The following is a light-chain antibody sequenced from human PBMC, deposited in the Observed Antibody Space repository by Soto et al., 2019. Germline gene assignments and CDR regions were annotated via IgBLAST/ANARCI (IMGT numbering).Light chain of an antibody. CDR2: AAS. CDR3: KKYNSAPLT. V-gene: IGKV1-27*01. Sequence: DIQMTQSPSSLSASVGDRVTITCRASQGIRNYLAWYQQKPGKVPKLLIYAASTLQSGVPSRFSGSGSGTDFTLTISSLQPEDVATYYCKKYNSAPLTFGPGTKVDIK. CDR1: QGIRNY. J-gene: IGKJ3*01.